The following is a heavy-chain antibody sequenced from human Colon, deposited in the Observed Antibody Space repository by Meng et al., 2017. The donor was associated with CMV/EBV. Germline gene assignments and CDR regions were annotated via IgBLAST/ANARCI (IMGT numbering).Heavy chain of an antibody. CDR2: IYHSGST. CDR1: GSSNW. V-gene: IGHV4-4*02. Sequence: GSSNWWSWVRQPPGKGLEWIGEIYHSGSTNYNPSLKSRVTISVDKSKNQFSLKLSSVTAADTAVYYCARVQQDYDYVWGSYSNWFDPWGQGTLVTVSS. D-gene: IGHD3-16*01. J-gene: IGHJ5*02. CDR3: ARVQQDYDYVWGSYSNWFDP.